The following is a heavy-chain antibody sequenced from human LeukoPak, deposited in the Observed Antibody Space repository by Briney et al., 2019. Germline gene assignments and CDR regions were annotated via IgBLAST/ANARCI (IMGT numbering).Heavy chain of an antibody. CDR1: GGSISSSNW. D-gene: IGHD5-12*01. CDR3: ARVFVATIEYYFDY. CDR2: IYHSGST. Sequence: SETLSLTCAVSGGSISSSNWWSWVRQPPGKGLEWIGEIYHSGSTNYNPSLKSRVTISVDKSKNQFSLKLSSVTAADTAVYYCARVFVATIEYYFDYWGQGTLVTVSS. J-gene: IGHJ4*02. V-gene: IGHV4-4*02.